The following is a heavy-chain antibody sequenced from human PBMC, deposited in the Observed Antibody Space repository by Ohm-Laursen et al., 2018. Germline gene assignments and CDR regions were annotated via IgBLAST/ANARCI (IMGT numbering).Heavy chain of an antibody. V-gene: IGHV3-33*01. D-gene: IGHD3-22*01. CDR2: IWYDGSNK. CDR1: GFTFSSYG. J-gene: IGHJ4*02. CDR3: ARGLYYYDSSGYYYY. Sequence: SLRLSCAASGFTFSSYGMHWVRQAPGKGLEWVAVIWYDGSNKYYADSVKGRFTISRDNSKKKLYLQMNSLRVEDTAVYYCARGLYYYDSSGYYYYWGQGTLVTVSS.